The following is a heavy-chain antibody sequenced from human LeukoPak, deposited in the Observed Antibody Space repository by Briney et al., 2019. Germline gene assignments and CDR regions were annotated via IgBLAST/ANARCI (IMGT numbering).Heavy chain of an antibody. Sequence: PGGSLRLSCAASGFTFSGYWMSWVRQAPGKGLEWVANINQDGSEKYYVDSVKGRFTISRDNAKNSLFLQMGSPRVEDTAVYYCAGESTAGYNSSWYGFRNWGQGTLVSVSS. V-gene: IGHV3-7*01. CDR2: INQDGSEK. CDR3: AGESTAGYNSSWYGFRN. CDR1: GFTFSGYW. J-gene: IGHJ1*01. D-gene: IGHD6-13*01.